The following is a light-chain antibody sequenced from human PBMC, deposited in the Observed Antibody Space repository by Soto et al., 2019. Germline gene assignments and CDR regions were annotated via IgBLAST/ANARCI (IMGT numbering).Light chain of an antibody. CDR3: VLYMGGGISV. CDR1: SGSVSTGYY. V-gene: IGLV8-61*01. CDR2: STN. J-gene: IGLJ7*01. Sequence: QTVVTQEPSFSVSPGGTVTLTCGLTSGSVSTGYYPSWYQQTPGQAPRTLVYSTNTRSSGVPDRFSGSILGNNAALTITGAQADDESDYYCVLYMGGGISVFGGGTQLTVL.